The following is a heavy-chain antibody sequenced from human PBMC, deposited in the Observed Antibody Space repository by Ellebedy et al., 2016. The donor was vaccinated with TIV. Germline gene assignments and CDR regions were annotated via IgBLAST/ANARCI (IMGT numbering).Heavy chain of an antibody. Sequence: MPSETLSLTCTVSGGSISSGGYYWSWIRQHPGKGLEWIGYIYYSWSTYYSPSLKSRVPISADTPKNQFSLKLTSVTVADAAVYYCARSSSGSGKFDYWGQGTLVTVSS. CDR2: IYYSWST. CDR1: GGSISSGGYY. J-gene: IGHJ4*02. V-gene: IGHV4-31*03. D-gene: IGHD1-26*01. CDR3: ARSSSGSGKFDY.